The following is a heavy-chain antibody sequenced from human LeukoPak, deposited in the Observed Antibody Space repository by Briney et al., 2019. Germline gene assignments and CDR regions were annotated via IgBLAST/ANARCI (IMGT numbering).Heavy chain of an antibody. V-gene: IGHV3-23*01. J-gene: IGHJ4*02. D-gene: IGHD2-21*01. CDR1: GFIFSSYA. Sequence: GGSLRLSCAASGFIFSSYAMTWVRQAPGKGLAWVSSISKSDGSTYYADSVKGRFTISRDNSKNTVYLHMDSLRVEDTAIYYCARGALIPDFRGQGTLVTVSS. CDR2: ISKSDGST. CDR3: ARGALIPDF.